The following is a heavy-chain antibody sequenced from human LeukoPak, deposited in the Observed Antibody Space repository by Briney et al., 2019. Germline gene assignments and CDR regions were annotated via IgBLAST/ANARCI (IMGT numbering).Heavy chain of an antibody. CDR3: AKENIAVAVKYYYYYYMDV. CDR1: GFTFRNYA. V-gene: IGHV3-30*04. Sequence: GGSLRLSCAASGFTFRNYAMHWVRQAPGKGLEWVAVISYDGSNKYYADSVKGRFTISRDNSKNTLYLQMNSLRAEDTAVYYCAKENIAVAVKYYYYYYMDVWGKGTTVTISS. CDR2: ISYDGSNK. J-gene: IGHJ6*03. D-gene: IGHD6-19*01.